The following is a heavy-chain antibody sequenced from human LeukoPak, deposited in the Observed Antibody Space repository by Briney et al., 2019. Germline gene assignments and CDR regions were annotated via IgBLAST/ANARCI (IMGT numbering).Heavy chain of an antibody. CDR1: GFTFSSYA. J-gene: IGHJ4*02. V-gene: IGHV3-23*01. D-gene: IGHD6-19*01. Sequence: GGSLRLSCAASGFTFSSYAMTWVRQAPGKGLEWVSAISGSGGSTYYADSVKGRFTISRDNSKNTLYLQMNSLRAEGTAVYYCAKTLSSGWDFDYWGQGTLVTVSS. CDR2: ISGSGGST. CDR3: AKTLSSGWDFDY.